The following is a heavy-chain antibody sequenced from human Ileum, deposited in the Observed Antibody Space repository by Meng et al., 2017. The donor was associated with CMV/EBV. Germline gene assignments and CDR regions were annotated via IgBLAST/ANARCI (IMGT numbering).Heavy chain of an antibody. CDR3: TRQVVLTSQTRDY. V-gene: IGHV1-2*06. CDR1: GYTFSAYS. Sequence: VQLVQSAPVVKKPGASVKVSCQASGYTFSAYSMHWVRQAPGQGLEWMGRINPINGATNYAQKFQGRVAMTGDVSINTAYLELSGLTSDDTAVYYCTRQVVLTSQTRDYWGQGTLVTVSS. CDR2: INPINGAT. J-gene: IGHJ4*02. D-gene: IGHD4/OR15-4a*01.